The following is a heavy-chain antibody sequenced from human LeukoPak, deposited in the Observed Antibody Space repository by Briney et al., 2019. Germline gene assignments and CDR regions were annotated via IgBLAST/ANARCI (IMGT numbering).Heavy chain of an antibody. V-gene: IGHV1-18*04. J-gene: IGHJ4*02. D-gene: IGHD2-15*01. Sequence: ASVKVSCKASVYIFTAHYMHWVRQAPGQGLEWMGWISAYNGNTIYAQEVKGRVTMTTDTSTSTAYMELRSLKSDDTAVYYCARASYCSGGSCYSDYWGQGTLVTVSS. CDR3: ARASYCSGGSCYSDY. CDR2: ISAYNGNT. CDR1: VYIFTAHY.